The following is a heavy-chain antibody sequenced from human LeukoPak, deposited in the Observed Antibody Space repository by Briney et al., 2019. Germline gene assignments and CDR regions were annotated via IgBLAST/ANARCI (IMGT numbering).Heavy chain of an antibody. CDR2: IYYSGST. Sequence: SETLSLTCTVSGYSISSGFYWGWIRQSPGKGLEWIGYIYYSGSTNYNPSLKSRVTISVDTSKNQFSLKLSSVTAADTAVYYCAVDTGDYWGQGTLVTVSS. D-gene: IGHD5-18*01. CDR3: AVDTGDY. V-gene: IGHV4-38-2*02. CDR1: GYSISSGFY. J-gene: IGHJ4*02.